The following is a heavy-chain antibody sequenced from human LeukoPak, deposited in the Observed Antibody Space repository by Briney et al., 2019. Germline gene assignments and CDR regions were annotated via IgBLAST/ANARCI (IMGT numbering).Heavy chain of an antibody. V-gene: IGHV1-3*01. Sequence: KFQGRVTITRDTSASTAYMELSSLRSEDTAVYYCARRGSSGWYGAFDIWGQGTMVTVSS. D-gene: IGHD6-19*01. J-gene: IGHJ3*02. CDR3: ARRGSSGWYGAFDI.